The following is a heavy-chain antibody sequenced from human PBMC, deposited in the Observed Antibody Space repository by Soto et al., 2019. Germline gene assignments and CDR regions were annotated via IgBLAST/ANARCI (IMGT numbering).Heavy chain of an antibody. CDR1: GGSFSGYY. CDR2: INHSGST. Sequence: ASETLSLTCAVYGGSFSGYYWSWIRQPPGKGLEWIGEINHSGSTNYNPSLKSRVTISVDTSKNQFSLKLSSVTAADTAVYYCARHEKIYYYYYYGMDVWGQGTTVTVSS. V-gene: IGHV4-34*01. J-gene: IGHJ6*02. CDR3: ARHEKIYYYYYYGMDV.